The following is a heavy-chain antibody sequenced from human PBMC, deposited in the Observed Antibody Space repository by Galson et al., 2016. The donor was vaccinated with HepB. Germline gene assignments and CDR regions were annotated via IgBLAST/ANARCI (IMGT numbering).Heavy chain of an antibody. J-gene: IGHJ4*02. CDR3: AKDRENGLFDY. CDR2: IGASGVTT. Sequence: SLRLSCAASGYTFSAHAMSWVRQAPGKGLEWVSAIGASGVTTYYADSVKGRFTISRDNSKNTLYLQMNSLRAEDTAVYYCAKDRENGLFDYWGQGTLVTVSS. V-gene: IGHV3-23*01. D-gene: IGHD2-8*01. CDR1: GYTFSAHA.